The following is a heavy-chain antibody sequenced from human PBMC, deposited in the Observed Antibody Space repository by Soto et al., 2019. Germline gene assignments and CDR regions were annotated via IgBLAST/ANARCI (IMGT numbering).Heavy chain of an antibody. Sequence: GGSLRLSCAASGFTFSNFAMSWVRQAPGKGLEWVSAISGGGGTTYSADSVKGRFTISRDNSKHTVYLQMNSLRVEDTAVYYCAKGGTFFGPDYWGQGTLVTVSS. CDR3: AKGGTFFGPDY. CDR2: ISGGGGTT. V-gene: IGHV3-23*01. D-gene: IGHD3-3*01. J-gene: IGHJ4*02. CDR1: GFTFSNFA.